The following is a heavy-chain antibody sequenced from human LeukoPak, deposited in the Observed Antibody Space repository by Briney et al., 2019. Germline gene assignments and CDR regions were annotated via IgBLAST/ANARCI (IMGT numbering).Heavy chain of an antibody. CDR3: AREGDYYDSSGYPQPHFDY. CDR2: INPNSGGT. V-gene: IGHV1-2*02. CDR1: GYTFTGYY. J-gene: IGHJ4*02. D-gene: IGHD3-22*01. Sequence: ASVKVSCKASGYTFTGYYMHWVRQAPGQGLEWMGWINPNSGGTNYAQKFQGRVTMTRDTSISTAYMELSRLRSDDTAVYYCAREGDYYDSSGYPQPHFDYWGQGTLVTVSS.